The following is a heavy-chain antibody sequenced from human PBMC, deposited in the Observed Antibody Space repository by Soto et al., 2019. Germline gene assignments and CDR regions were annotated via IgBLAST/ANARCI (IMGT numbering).Heavy chain of an antibody. V-gene: IGHV1-69*06. CDR2: IVPNIGTV. J-gene: IGHJ4*02. Sequence: KVSCKASGGTLITFINYPINWVRQAPGQGLEWMGGIVPNIGTVNYAQKFQGRVTITADKSTGTAYMELSNLRSEDSALYYCARRDTSGFLRYFDNWGQGTLVTVSS. D-gene: IGHD3-3*01. CDR3: ARRDTSGFLRYFDN. CDR1: GGTLITFINYP.